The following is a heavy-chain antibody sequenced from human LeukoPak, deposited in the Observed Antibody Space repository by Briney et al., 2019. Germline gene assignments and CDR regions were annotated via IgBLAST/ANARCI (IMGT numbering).Heavy chain of an antibody. CDR3: AGYYDILTGDYYYYGMDV. CDR2: ISGSGGST. Sequence: PGGSLRLSCAASGFTFSSYAMSWVRQAPGKGLEWVSAISGSGGSTYYADSVKGRFTISRDNSKNTLYLQMNSLRAEDTAVYYCAGYYDILTGDYYYYGMDVWGKGTTVTVSS. CDR1: GFTFSSYA. V-gene: IGHV3-23*01. D-gene: IGHD3-9*01. J-gene: IGHJ6*04.